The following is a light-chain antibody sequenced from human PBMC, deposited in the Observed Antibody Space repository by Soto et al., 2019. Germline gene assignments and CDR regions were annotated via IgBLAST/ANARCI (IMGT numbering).Light chain of an antibody. CDR1: SSDVGTYNL. CDR3: SSYAGVNTYV. J-gene: IGLJ1*01. Sequence: QSVLTQPASVSGSPGQSITISCTGTSSDVGTYNLVSWYQQQPGKAPKLMIYEGSKRPSGVSNRFSGSKSGNTASLTISGLQAEDEAAYYCSSYAGVNTYVFGTGTKVTVL. V-gene: IGLV2-23*01. CDR2: EGS.